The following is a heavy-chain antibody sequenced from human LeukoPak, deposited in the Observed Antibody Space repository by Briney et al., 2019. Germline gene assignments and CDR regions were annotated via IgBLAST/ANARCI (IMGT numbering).Heavy chain of an antibody. CDR1: GFTFSSYS. Sequence: GGSLRLSCAASGFTFSSYSMNWVRQAPGKGLEWVSYISSSSSTIYYADSVKGRFTISRDNAKNSLYLQMNSLRAEDTAVYYCARDLRTYYYDSSGYYYGYWGQGTLVTVSS. D-gene: IGHD3-22*01. CDR2: ISSSSSTI. J-gene: IGHJ4*02. CDR3: ARDLRTYYYDSSGYYYGY. V-gene: IGHV3-48*04.